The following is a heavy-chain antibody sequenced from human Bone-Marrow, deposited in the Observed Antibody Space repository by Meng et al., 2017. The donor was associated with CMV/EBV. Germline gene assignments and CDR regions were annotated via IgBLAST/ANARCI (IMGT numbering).Heavy chain of an antibody. Sequence: GGSLRLSCAASGFTFGFYWMHWVRQAPGKGLVWVARIDNDGRSPNYADFVKGRFTISRDNAKNTLYLQMHSLRAEDTAVYYCARDSYYQDAFDIWGQGTWVTGSS. CDR3: ARDSYYQDAFDI. V-gene: IGHV3-74*01. J-gene: IGHJ3*02. CDR2: IDNDGRSP. CDR1: GFTFGFYW. D-gene: IGHD2-21*01.